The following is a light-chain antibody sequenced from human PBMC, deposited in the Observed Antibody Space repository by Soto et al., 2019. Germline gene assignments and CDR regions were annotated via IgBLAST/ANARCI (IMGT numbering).Light chain of an antibody. V-gene: IGLV2-14*01. CDR1: SSDVGGYNY. CDR2: DVS. J-gene: IGLJ1*01. CDR3: SSYTSSSTRV. Sequence: QSALTQPASVSGSPGQSITISCTGTSSDVGGYNYVSWYQQHPGEAPKRMIYDVSNRPSGVSNRFSGSKSGNTSSLTISGLQAEDEADYYCSSYTSSSTRVFGTGTKVTVL.